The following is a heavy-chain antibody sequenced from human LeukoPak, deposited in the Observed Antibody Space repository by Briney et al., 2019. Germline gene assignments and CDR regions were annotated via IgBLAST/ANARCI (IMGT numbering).Heavy chain of an antibody. V-gene: IGHV3-23*02. D-gene: IGHD3-3*01. J-gene: IGHJ6*03. CDR3: AKIGRRYDFWSGYYEEEVDYMDV. CDR1: GFTFSNYG. CDR2: ISDSGGST. Sequence: GGSLRLSCAASGFTFSNYGMSWVRQAPGKGLEWVSGISDSGGSTKYEVSVKGRFTISRDNYKDTLYLQMNSLRAEDTAVYYCAKIGRRYDFWSGYYEEEVDYMDVWGKGTTVTVSS.